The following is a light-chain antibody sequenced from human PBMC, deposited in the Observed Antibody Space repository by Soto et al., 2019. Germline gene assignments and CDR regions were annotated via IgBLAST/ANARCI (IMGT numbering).Light chain of an antibody. J-gene: IGKJ1*01. CDR2: DAS. CDR1: QSVRSN. V-gene: IGKV3-15*01. Sequence: EKVMTQSPATLSVSPGERATLSCRASQSVRSNLAWYQQKPGQPPRLLIYDASTRAPGFPARFSGSGSGTDFTLTISSLQSEDFAVYYCQQYDNWPWTFGQGTKVDIK. CDR3: QQYDNWPWT.